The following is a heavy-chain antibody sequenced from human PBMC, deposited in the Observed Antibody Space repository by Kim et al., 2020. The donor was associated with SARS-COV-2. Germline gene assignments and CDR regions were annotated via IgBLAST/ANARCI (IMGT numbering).Heavy chain of an antibody. CDR2: ISSSSSYI. D-gene: IGHD4-17*01. Sequence: GGSLRLSCAASGFTFSSYSMNWVRQAPGKGLEWVSSISSSSSYIYYADSVKGRFTISRDNAKNSLYMQMNSLRDEDTAVYYCASQTTVTIWGQGTLVTVSS. CDR1: GFTFSSYS. V-gene: IGHV3-21*01. J-gene: IGHJ4*02. CDR3: ASQTTVTI.